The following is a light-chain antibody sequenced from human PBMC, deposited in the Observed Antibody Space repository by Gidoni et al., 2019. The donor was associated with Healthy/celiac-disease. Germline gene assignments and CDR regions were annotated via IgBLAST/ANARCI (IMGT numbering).Light chain of an antibody. V-gene: IGKV3-20*01. CDR3: QQYGSSVT. CDR1: QSVSSSY. Sequence: EIVLTQSPGTLSLSPGERATLSCRASQSVSSSYLAWYQQKPGQAPRLLIYGASSGSGTDFTLTISRLEPEDFAVYYCQQYGSSVTFGPGTKVDIK. CDR2: GAS. J-gene: IGKJ3*01.